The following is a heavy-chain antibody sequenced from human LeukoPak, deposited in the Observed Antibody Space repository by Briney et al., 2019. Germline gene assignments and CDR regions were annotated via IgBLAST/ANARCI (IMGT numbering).Heavy chain of an antibody. Sequence: SETLSLTCSVSVGSITSSNHLWGWIRQTRGDGREWIGSFFFQNTYYNPSLKTRVTISVDRTRSLLSLDLRSVTAADTALYYCARQKGSTGFFDFWGRGTLVTVSS. V-gene: IGHV4-39*01. D-gene: IGHD6-25*01. CDR2: FFFQNT. J-gene: IGHJ4*02. CDR3: ARQKGSTGFFDF. CDR1: VGSITSSNHL.